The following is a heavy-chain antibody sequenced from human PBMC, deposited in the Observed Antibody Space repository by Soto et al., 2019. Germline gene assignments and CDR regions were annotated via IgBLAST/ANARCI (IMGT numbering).Heavy chain of an antibody. J-gene: IGHJ4*02. CDR3: AKVITMIVVAAGWDY. CDR1: GGSISSGGYS. V-gene: IGHV4-30-2*01. CDR2: IYHSGST. D-gene: IGHD3-22*01. Sequence: TLSLTCGVVGGSISSGGYSWSLIRQPPGKGLEWIGYIYHSGSTYYNPSLKSRVTISVDRSKNQFSLKLSSVTAEDTAVYYCAKVITMIVVAAGWDYWGQGTLVTVSS.